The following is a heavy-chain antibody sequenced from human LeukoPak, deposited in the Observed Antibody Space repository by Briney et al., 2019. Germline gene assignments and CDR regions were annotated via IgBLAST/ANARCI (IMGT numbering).Heavy chain of an antibody. CDR1: GSTISNYA. D-gene: IGHD2-2*01. V-gene: IGHV3-33*01. Sequence: GRSLRSPCEASGSTISNYAMHWVRQAPGKGLAWVAVIWYDGSNKYYADSVQGRFTISRDNSKNTLYLQMNSLRAEDTAVYYCARAPWGLYTSPLPSWDQGTLVTVSS. J-gene: IGHJ5*02. CDR3: ARAPWGLYTSPLPS. CDR2: IWYDGSNK.